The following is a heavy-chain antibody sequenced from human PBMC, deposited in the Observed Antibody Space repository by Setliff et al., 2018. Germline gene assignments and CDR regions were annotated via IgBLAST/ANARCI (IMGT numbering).Heavy chain of an antibody. CDR1: GGSISSGSYH. Sequence: PSETLSLTCALSGGSISSGSYHWSWIRQPAGQGLEWVGRLHTSGSTNYNPSLKGRVTISVDTSTNQFSLNLNSVTAADTAVYYCAKERYFDWFFENWGQGTLVTVSS. J-gene: IGHJ4*02. CDR2: LHTSGST. V-gene: IGHV4-61*02. CDR3: AKERYFDWFFEN. D-gene: IGHD3-9*01.